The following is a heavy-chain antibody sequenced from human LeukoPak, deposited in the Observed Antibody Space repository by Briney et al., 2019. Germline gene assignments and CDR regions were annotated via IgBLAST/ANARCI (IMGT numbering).Heavy chain of an antibody. D-gene: IGHD2-15*01. Sequence: PGGSLRLSCAASGFTFRSYAMSWVRQAPGKGLEWVSGISGGSTYYADSIKGRFTISRDNSKNSLYLQMNNLRAEDTAVYYCAKWGLDCSVAGCLYYFDYWGQGTLVTVSS. J-gene: IGHJ4*02. V-gene: IGHV3-23*01. CDR1: GFTFRSYA. CDR3: AKWGLDCSVAGCLYYFDY. CDR2: ISGGST.